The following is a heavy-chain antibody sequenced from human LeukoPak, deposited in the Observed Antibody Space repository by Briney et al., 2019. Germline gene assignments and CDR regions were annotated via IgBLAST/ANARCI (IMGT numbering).Heavy chain of an antibody. D-gene: IGHD3-10*01. CDR2: ISSSSSYI. CDR1: GFTFSSYS. CDR3: ASLTGGSGSYDNWFDP. Sequence: PGGSLRLSCAASGFTFSSYSMNWVRQAPGKGLEWVSSISSSSSYIYYADSVKGRFTISRDNAKNSLYLQMNGLRAEDTAVYYCASLTGGSGSYDNWFDPWGQGTLVTVSS. J-gene: IGHJ5*02. V-gene: IGHV3-21*01.